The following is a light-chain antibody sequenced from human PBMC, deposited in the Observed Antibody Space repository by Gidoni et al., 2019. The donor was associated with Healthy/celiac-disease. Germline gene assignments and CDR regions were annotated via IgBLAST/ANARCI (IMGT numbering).Light chain of an antibody. CDR1: SSDVGSYNL. CDR3: CSYAGSSTFQGV. J-gene: IGLJ3*02. CDR2: EVS. V-gene: IGLV2-23*02. Sequence: QSALTQPASVSGSPGQSITISCTGTSSDVGSYNLVSWYQQHPGKAPKLMIYEVSKRPSVVSNRFSGSKSGNTASLTISGLQAEDEADYYCCSYAGSSTFQGVFGGGTKLTVL.